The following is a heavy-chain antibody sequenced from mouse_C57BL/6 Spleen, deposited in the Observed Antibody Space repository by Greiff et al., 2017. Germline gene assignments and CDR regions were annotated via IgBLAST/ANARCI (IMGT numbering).Heavy chain of an antibody. V-gene: IGHV2-5*01. Sequence: QVQLQQPGPGLVQPSQSLSITCTVTGFSLTSYGVHWVRQSPGKGLERLGVLWRGGSTDYTAAFMSRLSITKDNSKSQVFFKMNSLQADDTAIYYCAIDGLGFAYWGQGTLVTVSA. CDR2: LWRGGST. CDR3: AIDGLGFAY. CDR1: GFSLTSYG. J-gene: IGHJ3*01. D-gene: IGHD2-3*01.